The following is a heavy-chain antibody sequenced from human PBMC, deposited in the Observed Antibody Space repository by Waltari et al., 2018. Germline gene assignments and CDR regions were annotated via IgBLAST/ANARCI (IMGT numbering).Heavy chain of an antibody. CDR1: VFTFSSYW. V-gene: IGHV3-7*01. CDR2: IKQDGSEK. J-gene: IGHJ4*02. D-gene: IGHD2-21*02. CDR3: ARGPGYGDYTGIEGSVESGD. Sequence: EVQLVESGGGLVQPGGSLRLSCAASVFTFSSYWLSWVRQAPGKGLERVANIKQDGSEKYYVDSVKSRFTISRDNAKNSLYLQMNSLRAEDTAVYYCARGPGYGDYTGIEGSVESGDWGQGTLVTVSS.